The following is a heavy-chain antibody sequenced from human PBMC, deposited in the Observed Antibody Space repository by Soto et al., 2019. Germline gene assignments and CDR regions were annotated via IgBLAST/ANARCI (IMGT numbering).Heavy chain of an antibody. CDR1: GYTFTGYY. Sequence: ASVKVSCKASGYTFTGYYMHWVRQAPGQGLEWMGWINPNSGGTNYAQKFQGRVTMTRDTSISTAYMELSRLRSDDTAVYYCFSGIAAAGPSWGVSNRLDPWGQGTLVTVSS. CDR2: INPNSGGT. J-gene: IGHJ5*02. CDR3: FSGIAAAGPSWGVSNRLDP. V-gene: IGHV1-2*02. D-gene: IGHD6-13*01.